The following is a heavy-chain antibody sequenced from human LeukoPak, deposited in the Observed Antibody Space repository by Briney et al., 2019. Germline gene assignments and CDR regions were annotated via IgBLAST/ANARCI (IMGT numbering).Heavy chain of an antibody. D-gene: IGHD1-26*01. CDR1: GGSISSYY. Sequence: PSETLSLTCTVSGGSISSYYWSWIRQPPGKGLEWIGYIYYSGSTYYNPSLKSRVTISVDTSKNQFSLKLSSVTAADTAVYYCARLRREVGATRYYFDYWGQGTLVTVSS. J-gene: IGHJ4*02. CDR2: IYYSGST. CDR3: ARLRREVGATRYYFDY. V-gene: IGHV4-59*08.